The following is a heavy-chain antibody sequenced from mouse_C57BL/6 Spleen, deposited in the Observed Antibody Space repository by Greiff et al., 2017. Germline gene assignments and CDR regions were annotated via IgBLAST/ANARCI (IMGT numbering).Heavy chain of an antibody. CDR1: GYTFTRYW. CDR3: AGGAYYDYDGGNWDWFAY. D-gene: IGHD2-4*01. J-gene: IGHJ3*01. Sequence: QVQLQQSGAELVKPGASVKLSCKASGYTFTRYWMPWVKQRPGRGLEWIGRIDPNSGGTKYNEKFKSKATLTVDKPSSTAYMQLSSLTSEDSAVYYCAGGAYYDYDGGNWDWFAYWGQGTLVTVSA. V-gene: IGHV1-72*01. CDR2: IDPNSGGT.